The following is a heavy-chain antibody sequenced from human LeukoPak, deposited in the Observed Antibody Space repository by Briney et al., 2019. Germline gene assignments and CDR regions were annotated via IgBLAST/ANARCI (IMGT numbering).Heavy chain of an antibody. J-gene: IGHJ5*02. Sequence: SETLSLTCTVSGGSISSNTYYWGWIRQPPGKGLEWIGSIYYSGSAYYNPSLKSRVTISVDTSKNQFSLKLSSVTAADTAVYYCARVNYYYDSSGYYSSFNWFDPWGQGTLVTVSS. CDR1: GGSISSNTYY. CDR2: IYYSGSA. D-gene: IGHD3-22*01. V-gene: IGHV4-39*01. CDR3: ARVNYYYDSSGYYSSFNWFDP.